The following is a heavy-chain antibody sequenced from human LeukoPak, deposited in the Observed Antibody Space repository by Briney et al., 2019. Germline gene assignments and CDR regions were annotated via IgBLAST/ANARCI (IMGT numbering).Heavy chain of an antibody. J-gene: IGHJ4*02. CDR1: GGSFSGYY. CDR3: ARDYGGQFDY. Sequence: SETLSLTCAVYGGSFSGYYWSWIRQPPGKGLEWIGEINHSGSTNYNPSLKSRVTISVDTSKNQFSLHLNSVTPEDTAVYYCARDYGGQFDYWGQGTLVTVST. V-gene: IGHV4-34*01. CDR2: INHSGST. D-gene: IGHD4-23*01.